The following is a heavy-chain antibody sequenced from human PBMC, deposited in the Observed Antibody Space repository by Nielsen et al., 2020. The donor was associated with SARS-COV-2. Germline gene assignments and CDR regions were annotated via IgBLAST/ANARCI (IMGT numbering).Heavy chain of an antibody. D-gene: IGHD3-9*01. CDR1: GFTFSPHG. Sequence: GESLKISCTASGFTFSPHGMHWVRQAPGKGPEWVAVISFDGSNKYYADSVKGRFTISRDNSKNTLYLQMNSLRAEDTAVYYCARGYYDILYAFDIWGQGTMVTVSS. V-gene: IGHV3-30*03. J-gene: IGHJ3*02. CDR3: ARGYYDILYAFDI. CDR2: ISFDGSNK.